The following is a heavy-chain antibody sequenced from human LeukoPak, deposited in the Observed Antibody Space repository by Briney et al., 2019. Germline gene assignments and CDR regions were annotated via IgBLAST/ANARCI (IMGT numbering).Heavy chain of an antibody. V-gene: IGHV3-30*03. CDR2: ISYDGSNK. D-gene: IGHD1-7*01. CDR1: GFTFSSYE. CDR3: ATGNYNRPFDY. J-gene: IGHJ4*02. Sequence: GGSLRLSCAASGFTFSSYEMNWVRQAPGKGLEWVAVISYDGSNKYYADSVKGRFTISIDNSKNTLYLQMNSLRAEDTAVYYCATGNYNRPFDYWGQGTLVTVSS.